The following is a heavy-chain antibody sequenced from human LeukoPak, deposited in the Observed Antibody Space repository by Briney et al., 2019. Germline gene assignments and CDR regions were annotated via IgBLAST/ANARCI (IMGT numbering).Heavy chain of an antibody. D-gene: IGHD3-16*01. CDR2: ISYRGIA. Sequence: SETLSLTCIVSGGSISNFHWSWIRQSPGKGLEWIGYISYRGIANYNPSLNSRVTISIDTSKNQFSLRLRSVTAADTAVYYCARVGDRTGPSTDVFDYWGQGSLVTVSS. CDR1: GGSISNFH. V-gene: IGHV4-59*13. CDR3: ARVGDRTGPSTDVFDY. J-gene: IGHJ4*02.